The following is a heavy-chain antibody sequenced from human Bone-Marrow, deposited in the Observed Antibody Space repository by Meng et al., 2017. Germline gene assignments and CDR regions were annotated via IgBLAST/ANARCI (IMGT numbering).Heavy chain of an antibody. D-gene: IGHD5-12*01. CDR1: GFPFSTYG. J-gene: IGHJ4*02. CDR2: IKEDGSET. V-gene: IGHV3-7*01. CDR3: VRDIGGRRSGYDDS. Sequence: VVVLESWRGMVEPGGAQVLSCAVSGFPFSTYGMGWVMQAPGKGLEWVANIKEDGSETYYVESVKGRFTISRDNAKNSLYLQMNGLRAEDTAVYYCVRDIGGRRSGYDDSWGRGTLVTVSS.